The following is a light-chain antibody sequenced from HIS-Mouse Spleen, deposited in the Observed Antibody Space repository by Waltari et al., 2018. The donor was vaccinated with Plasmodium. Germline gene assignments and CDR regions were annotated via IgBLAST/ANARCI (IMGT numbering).Light chain of an antibody. CDR1: SLPKKS. CDR2: EDS. J-gene: IGLJ3*02. CDR3: YSTDSSGNHRV. Sequence: SYELSQPPLVHVSPGQTARITCCAGSLPKKSASWYHQKSGQAPVLVIYEDSKRRSGIPERFSGSSSGTMATLTISGAQVEDEADYYCYSTDSSGNHRVFGGGTKLTVL. V-gene: IGLV3-10*01.